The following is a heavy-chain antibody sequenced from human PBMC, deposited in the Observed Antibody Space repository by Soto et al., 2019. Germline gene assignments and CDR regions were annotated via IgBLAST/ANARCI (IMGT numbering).Heavy chain of an antibody. V-gene: IGHV3-33*01. CDR2: IWYDGSNK. Sequence: QVQLVESGGGVVQPGRSLRLSCAASGFTFSSYGMHWVRQAPGKGLEWVAVIWYDGSNKYYADSVKGRFTISRDNSKNTLYLQMNSLRAEDTAVYYCASIYSGYDDYWGQGTLVTVSS. CDR3: ASIYSGYDDY. D-gene: IGHD5-12*01. J-gene: IGHJ4*02. CDR1: GFTFSSYG.